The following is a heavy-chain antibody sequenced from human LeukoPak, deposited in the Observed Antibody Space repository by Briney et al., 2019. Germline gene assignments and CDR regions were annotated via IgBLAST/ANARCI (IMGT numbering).Heavy chain of an antibody. CDR1: GFTFSAHW. CDR3: ARGAPDY. Sequence: GGSLRLSCAASGFTFSAHWMTWVRQAPGKGLEWVANIKQDGSEKYYVDSVKGRFTISRDNAKNSLYLQMNSLRVEDTAVYYCARGAPDYWGQGTLVSVSS. CDR2: IKQDGSEK. J-gene: IGHJ4*02. V-gene: IGHV3-7*04.